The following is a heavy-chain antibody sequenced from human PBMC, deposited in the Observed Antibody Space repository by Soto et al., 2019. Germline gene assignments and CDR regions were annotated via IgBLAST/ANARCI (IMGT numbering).Heavy chain of an antibody. CDR3: ARAYGYYFDY. CDR1: GDSVSSSVDA. Sequence: PSETIYITCALCGDSVSSSVDAWTWIRQPPGKGLEWIGYMYHSGSTNYNPSLKSRVTTSVDTSKNQFSLKLSSVTAADTAVYYCARAYGYYFDYWGQGTLVTVSS. V-gene: IGHV4-61*08. D-gene: IGHD4-17*01. CDR2: MYHSGST. J-gene: IGHJ4*02.